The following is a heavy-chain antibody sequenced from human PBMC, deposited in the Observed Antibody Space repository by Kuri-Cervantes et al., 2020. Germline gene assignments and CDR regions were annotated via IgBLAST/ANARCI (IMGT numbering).Heavy chain of an antibody. Sequence: LSLTCAASGFTFSTYVIHWVRQAPGKGLEWVAVISYDGTNKYNADSVKGRFTISRDNSKNTLYLQMNSLRPEDTAVYFCAKDQLSGIVVSIDYWGQGTLVTVSS. D-gene: IGHD3-10*01. V-gene: IGHV3-30*18. J-gene: IGHJ4*02. CDR2: ISYDGTNK. CDR1: GFTFSTYV. CDR3: AKDQLSGIVVSIDY.